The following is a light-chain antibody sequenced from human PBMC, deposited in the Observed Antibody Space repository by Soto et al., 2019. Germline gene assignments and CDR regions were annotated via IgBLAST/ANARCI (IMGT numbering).Light chain of an antibody. CDR2: EVT. CDR3: SSYTGGNPSYV. CDR1: SSDVGGYDY. J-gene: IGLJ1*01. V-gene: IGLV2-8*01. Sequence: QSALTQPPSASGSPGQSVTISCTGTSSDVGGYDYVSWYQQHPGKAPKLMIYEVTIRPSGVSDRFSGSKSGNTASLTVSGLQAEDEADNYCSSYTGGNPSYVLGTGTKLTVL.